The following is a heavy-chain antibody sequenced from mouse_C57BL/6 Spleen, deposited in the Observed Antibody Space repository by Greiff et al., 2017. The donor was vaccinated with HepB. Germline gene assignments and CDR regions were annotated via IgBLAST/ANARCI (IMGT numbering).Heavy chain of an antibody. Sequence: EVKLMESGGGLVKPGGSLKLSCAASGFTFSSYAMSWVRQTPEKRLEWVATISDGGSYTYYPDNVKGRFTISRDNAKNNLYLQMSHLKSEDTAMYYCARDYYGSSPYWDFDVWGTGTTVTVSS. CDR3: ARDYYGSSPYWDFDV. J-gene: IGHJ1*03. V-gene: IGHV5-4*01. CDR2: ISDGGSYT. CDR1: GFTFSSYA. D-gene: IGHD1-1*01.